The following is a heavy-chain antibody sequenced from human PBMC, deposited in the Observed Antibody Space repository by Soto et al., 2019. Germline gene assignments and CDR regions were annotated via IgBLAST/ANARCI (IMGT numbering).Heavy chain of an antibody. V-gene: IGHV1-18*01. CDR3: ARDQGLRYFDWLDLGPL. D-gene: IGHD3-9*01. J-gene: IGHJ4*02. CDR2: ISAYNGNT. CDR1: GYTFTSYG. Sequence: ASVKVSCKASGYTFTSYGISWVRQAPGQGFEWMGWISAYNGNTNYAQKLQGRVTMTTDTSTSTAYMELRSLRSDDTAVYYCARDQGLRYFDWLDLGPLWGQGTLVTVSS.